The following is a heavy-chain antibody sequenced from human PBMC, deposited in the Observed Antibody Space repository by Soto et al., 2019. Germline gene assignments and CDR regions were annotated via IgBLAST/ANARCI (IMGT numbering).Heavy chain of an antibody. J-gene: IGHJ4*02. D-gene: IGHD3-22*01. CDR3: ARAGDRQNSFDY. Sequence: QVQLVQSGAEVKKPGSSVKVSCKASGGTFSSYTISWVRQAPGQGLEWMGRIIPILGIANYAQKFQGRVTITADKSTSTAYMELSSLRSEDTAVYYCARAGDRQNSFDYWGQGTLVTVSS. V-gene: IGHV1-69*02. CDR1: GGTFSSYT. CDR2: IIPILGIA.